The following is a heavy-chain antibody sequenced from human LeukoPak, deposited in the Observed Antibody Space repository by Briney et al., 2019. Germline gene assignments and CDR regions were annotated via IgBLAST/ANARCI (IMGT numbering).Heavy chain of an antibody. CDR2: ISSDGSTI. CDR1: GFSFSKYS. V-gene: IGHV3-48*01. J-gene: IGHJ4*02. CDR3: ARDPAIQTWLSAYYFDS. Sequence: GGSLRLSCTASGFSFSKYSMNWVRRAPGKGLEWISYISSDGSTIYYADSVKGRFTISRDNARNSLYLQMNSLRAEDTAVYYCARDPAIQTWLSAYYFDSWGQGTQVTVSS. D-gene: IGHD3-22*01.